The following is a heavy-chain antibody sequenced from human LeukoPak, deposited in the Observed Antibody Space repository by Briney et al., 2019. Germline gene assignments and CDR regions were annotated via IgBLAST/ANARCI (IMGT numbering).Heavy chain of an antibody. J-gene: IGHJ6*02. D-gene: IGHD1/OR15-1a*01. CDR2: MNKDGSEK. CDR1: GFILSNHW. V-gene: IGHV3-7*03. Sequence: PGGSLRLSCAASGFILSNHWMTWVRQAPGKGPEWVANMNKDGSEKYYVDSVKGRFTISRDTAKNSLYLQTNNLRAEDTALYYCARNNDMDVWGQGTTVIVSS. CDR3: ARNNDMDV.